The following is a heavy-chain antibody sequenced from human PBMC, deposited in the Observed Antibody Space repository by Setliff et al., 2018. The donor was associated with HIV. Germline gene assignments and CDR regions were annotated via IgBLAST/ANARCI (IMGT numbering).Heavy chain of an antibody. J-gene: IGHJ4*01. D-gene: IGHD6-19*01. CDR1: GYTFTTYP. CDR2: INASVGSA. Sequence: ASVKVSCKASGYTFTTYPMHWVRQAPGQGLEWMGVINASVGSAGYAEKFRGRVTMTRHTSTNTVYMDMRNLRSEDTAVYYCARNQGDSSGWYSVDFWGHGTLVTVSS. CDR3: ARNQGDSSGWYSVDF. V-gene: IGHV1-46*01.